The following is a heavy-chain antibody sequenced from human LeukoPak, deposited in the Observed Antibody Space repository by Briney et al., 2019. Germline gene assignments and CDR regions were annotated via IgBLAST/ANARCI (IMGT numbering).Heavy chain of an antibody. CDR3: ARDSSGYHDY. V-gene: IGHV4-61*02. CDR1: GGSISSVNYY. D-gene: IGHD3-22*01. Sequence: PSETLSLTCTVSGGSISSVNYYWSWIRQPAGKGLEWIGRIYTSGSTNYNPSLKSRVTISADTSKNQFSLKLSSVTAADTAVYYCARDSSGYHDYWGQGTLVTVSS. CDR2: IYTSGST. J-gene: IGHJ4*02.